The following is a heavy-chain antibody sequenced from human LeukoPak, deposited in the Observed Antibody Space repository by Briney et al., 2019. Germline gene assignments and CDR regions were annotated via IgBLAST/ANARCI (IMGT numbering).Heavy chain of an antibody. CDR2: IIPIFGTA. J-gene: IGHJ3*02. D-gene: IGHD3-16*02. CDR3: ANRHYDYVWGSYRAFDI. Sequence: SVKVSCKASGGTFSSYAISWVRQAPGQGLEWMGGIIPIFGTANYAQKCQGRVTITTDESTSTAYMELSSLRSEDTAVYYCANRHYDYVWGSYRAFDIWGQGTMVTVSS. V-gene: IGHV1-69*05. CDR1: GGTFSSYA.